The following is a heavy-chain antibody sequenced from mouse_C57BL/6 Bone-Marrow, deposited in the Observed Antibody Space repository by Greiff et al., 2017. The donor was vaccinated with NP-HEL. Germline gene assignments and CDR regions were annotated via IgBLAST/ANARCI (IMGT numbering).Heavy chain of an antibody. CDR1: GFSLTSYG. V-gene: IGHV2-6*03. Sequence: VKLMESGPGLVAPSQSLSITCTVSGFSLTSYGVHWVRQPPGKGLEWLVVIWSDGSTTYNSALKSRLSISKDNSKSQVFLKMNSLQTDDTAMYYCARESCLYDYENYWGQGTTLTVSS. CDR2: IWSDGST. D-gene: IGHD2-4*01. CDR3: ARESCLYDYENY. J-gene: IGHJ2*01.